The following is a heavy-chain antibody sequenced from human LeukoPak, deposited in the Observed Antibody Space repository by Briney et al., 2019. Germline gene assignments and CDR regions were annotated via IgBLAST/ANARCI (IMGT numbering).Heavy chain of an antibody. CDR2: INPNNGVT. D-gene: IGHD1-26*01. V-gene: IGHV1-2*02. Sequence: GASVKVSCKASGYTFTGYYMHWVREAPGQVLEWMGWINPNNGVTNSAQRFQGRVTMTRDTSISTAYMELSRLTSADTAVYYCARRSGSYQGVDYWGQGTLVTVSS. J-gene: IGHJ4*02. CDR3: ARRSGSYQGVDY. CDR1: GYTFTGYY.